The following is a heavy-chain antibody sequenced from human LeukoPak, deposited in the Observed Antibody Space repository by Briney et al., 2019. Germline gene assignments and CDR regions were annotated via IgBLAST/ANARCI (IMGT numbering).Heavy chain of an antibody. V-gene: IGHV3-48*03. D-gene: IGHD2-2*01. Sequence: GGSLRLPCAASGFTFSSYEMNWVRQAPGKGLEWVSYISSSGSTIYYADSVKGRFTISRDNAKNSLYLQMNSLRAEDTAVYYCARDRADCSSTSCFHYYGMDVWGQGTTVTVSS. CDR3: ARDRADCSSTSCFHYYGMDV. CDR1: GFTFSSYE. J-gene: IGHJ6*02. CDR2: ISSSGSTI.